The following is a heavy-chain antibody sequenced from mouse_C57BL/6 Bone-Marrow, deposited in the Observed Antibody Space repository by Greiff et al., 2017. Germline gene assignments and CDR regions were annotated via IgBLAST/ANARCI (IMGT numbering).Heavy chain of an antibody. D-gene: IGHD2-4*01. V-gene: IGHV1-59*01. J-gene: IGHJ2*01. CDR2: IDPSDSYT. CDR3: ARADYDYFDN. Sequence: QVQLQQPGAELVRPGTSVKLSCKASGYTFTSYWMHWVKQRPGQGLEWIGVIDPSDSYTNYNQKFKGMATLTVDTSSSTAYMQLSSLTSEDSAVYYCARADYDYFDNWGKGTTLTVSS. CDR1: GYTFTSYW.